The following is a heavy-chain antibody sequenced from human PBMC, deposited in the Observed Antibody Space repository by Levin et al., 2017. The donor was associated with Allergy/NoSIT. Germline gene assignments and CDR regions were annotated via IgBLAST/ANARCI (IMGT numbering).Heavy chain of an antibody. CDR1: GGSISSYY. V-gene: IGHV4-59*01. D-gene: IGHD5-18*01. J-gene: IGHJ6*02. CDR2: IYYSGST. Sequence: SETLSLTCTVSGGSISSYYWSWIRQPPGKGLEWIGYIYYSGSTNYNPSLKSRVTISVDTSKNQFSLKLSSVTAADTAVYYCASSGGDTALDYYYYYGMDVWGQGTTVTVSS. CDR3: ASSGGDTALDYYYYYGMDV.